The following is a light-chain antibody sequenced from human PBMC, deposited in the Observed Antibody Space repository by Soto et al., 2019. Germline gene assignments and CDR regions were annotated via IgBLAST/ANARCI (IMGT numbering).Light chain of an antibody. CDR1: QSLLHADGHTY. V-gene: IGKV2D-29*01. CDR3: MQSPQLPYT. J-gene: IGKJ2*01. CDR2: KVS. Sequence: DIVMTQTPLSLSVSPGQPASISCKSSQSLLHADGHTYLYWFLQKPGQPPQLLLSKVSNRFTGVPDTMGGSGSVTDFTLKISRVEAEDAGVYHCMQSPQLPYTFGQGTKLEIK.